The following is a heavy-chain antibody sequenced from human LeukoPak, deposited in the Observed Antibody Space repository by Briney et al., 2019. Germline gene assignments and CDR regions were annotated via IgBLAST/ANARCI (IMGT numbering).Heavy chain of an antibody. Sequence: SETLSLTCAVYGGSFSGYYWSWIRRPPGKGLEWIGGINHSGSTNYNPSLKSRVTLSVDTSKNQFSLKLSSVTAADTAVYYCARAFSWEPTTWEDWGQGTLVTVSS. CDR1: GGSFSGYY. J-gene: IGHJ4*02. V-gene: IGHV4-34*10. CDR2: INHSGST. CDR3: ARAFSWEPTTWED. D-gene: IGHD1-26*01.